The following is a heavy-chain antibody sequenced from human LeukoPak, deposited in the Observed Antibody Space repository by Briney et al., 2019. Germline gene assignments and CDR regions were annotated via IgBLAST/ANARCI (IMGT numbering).Heavy chain of an antibody. CDR3: ASRAYYDSSGLDY. J-gene: IGHJ4*02. CDR2: TYYSGST. Sequence: SETLSLTCTVSGDSISSYYWSWIRQPPGKGLEWIGYTYYSGSTKYNPSLKSRVTISIDTSKKHFSLKLSSVTAADTAVYYCASRAYYDSSGLDYWGQGILVTVPS. D-gene: IGHD3-22*01. CDR1: GDSISSYY. V-gene: IGHV4-59*08.